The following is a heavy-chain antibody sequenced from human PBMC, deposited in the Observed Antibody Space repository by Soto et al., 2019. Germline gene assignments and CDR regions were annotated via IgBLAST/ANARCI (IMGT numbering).Heavy chain of an antibody. Sequence: GGSLRLSCAASGFTFSNAWMSWVRQAPGKGLEWVGRIKSKTDGGTTDYAAPVKGRFTISRDDSKNTLYLQMNSLKTEDTAVYYCTTEFLWCGGLWGVNWFDPWGQGTLVTVSS. CDR1: GFTFSNAW. CDR3: TTEFLWCGGLWGVNWFDP. CDR2: IKSKTDGGTT. J-gene: IGHJ5*02. V-gene: IGHV3-15*01. D-gene: IGHD3-10*01.